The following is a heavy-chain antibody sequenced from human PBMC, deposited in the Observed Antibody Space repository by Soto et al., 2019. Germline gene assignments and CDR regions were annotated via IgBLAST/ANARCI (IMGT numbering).Heavy chain of an antibody. J-gene: IGHJ4*02. CDR3: ARGPIPPDSSGWTEYDY. Sequence: QVPLVQSGAEVKKPGSSVKVSCKASGGTFSSYAISWVRQAPGQGLEWMGGIIPIFGTANYAQKFQGRVTITADESTSTAYMELSSLRSEDTAVYYCARGPIPPDSSGWTEYDYWGQGTLVTVSS. V-gene: IGHV1-69*01. D-gene: IGHD6-19*01. CDR1: GGTFSSYA. CDR2: IIPIFGTA.